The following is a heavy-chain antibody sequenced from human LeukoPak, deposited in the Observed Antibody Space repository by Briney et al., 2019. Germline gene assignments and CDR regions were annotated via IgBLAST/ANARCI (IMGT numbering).Heavy chain of an antibody. CDR1: GFXFSSYA. CDR2: ISTNGGSI. J-gene: IGHJ4*02. D-gene: IGHD3-10*01. Sequence: GGSLRLSCSASGFXFSSYAIYWVRQAPGKGLEYVSGISTNGGSIYHADSMKGRFTISRDNAKNTLYLQMSSLRAEDTAVYYCVKDQVLRGSGSYGDYWGQGTLVTVSS. CDR3: VKDQVLRGSGSYGDY. V-gene: IGHV3-64D*09.